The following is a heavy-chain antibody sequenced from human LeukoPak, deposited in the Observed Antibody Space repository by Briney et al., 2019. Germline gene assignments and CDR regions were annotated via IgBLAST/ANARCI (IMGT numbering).Heavy chain of an antibody. CDR2: INYRGDT. V-gene: IGHV4-34*01. J-gene: IGHJ4*03. D-gene: IGHD1-1*01. CDR1: GGSFSTYY. CDR3: ARGPTISETGYFDF. Sequence: RTSETLSLTCAVYGGSFSTYYWSWIRQSPGKGLEWIAEINYRGDTNYNPSVKSQVTISVDTSKNQFSLKVRSLTAADTAVYYCARGPTISETGYFDFWGQGTLVTVSS.